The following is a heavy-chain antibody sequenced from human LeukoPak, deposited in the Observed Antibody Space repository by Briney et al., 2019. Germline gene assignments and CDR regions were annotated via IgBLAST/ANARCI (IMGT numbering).Heavy chain of an antibody. V-gene: IGHV3-43*01. CDR1: GFPFNLYT. Sequence: GGSLRLSCAPSGFPFNLYTMHWAREATGRAVEGVSQIGWDGGTTNYADFVEGRFPISGDNSKSALYLQTKSLRSEDTGFYYCSKAGDGYKPYYFVYWRRATLATVSS. J-gene: IGHJ4*02. D-gene: IGHD5-24*01. CDR3: SKAGDGYKPYYFVY. CDR2: IGWDGGTT.